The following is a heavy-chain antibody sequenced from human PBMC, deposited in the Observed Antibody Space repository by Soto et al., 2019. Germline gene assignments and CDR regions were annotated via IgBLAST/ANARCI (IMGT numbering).Heavy chain of an antibody. CDR2: IYSGGST. V-gene: IGHV3-66*01. D-gene: IGHD3-10*01. J-gene: IGHJ6*02. CDR3: ARDLLLWFGESTPHPSYGMDV. CDR1: GITVCGYD. Sequence: GGSLRLSCAASGITVCGYDMNWVRQAPGKGLEWVTVIYSGGSTYYADSVKGRITISRDNSKNTLYLQMNSLRAEDTAVYYCARDLLLWFGESTPHPSYGMDVWGQGTTLTVSS.